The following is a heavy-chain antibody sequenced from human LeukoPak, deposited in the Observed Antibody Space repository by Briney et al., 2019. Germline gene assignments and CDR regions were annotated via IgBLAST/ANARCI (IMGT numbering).Heavy chain of an antibody. CDR3: ARGLQNRSSGIRFDVFQI. Sequence: YPSETLSLTCTVSGGSISSYYWSWIRQPAGRGLEWLGYIYSSGSTNYNPSLKSRVTISVETSKNQFSLKLSSVTAADTAVYYCARGLQNRSSGIRFDVFQIWGQGTMVTVSS. D-gene: IGHD6-6*01. V-gene: IGHV4-59*01. J-gene: IGHJ3*02. CDR2: IYSSGST. CDR1: GGSISSYY.